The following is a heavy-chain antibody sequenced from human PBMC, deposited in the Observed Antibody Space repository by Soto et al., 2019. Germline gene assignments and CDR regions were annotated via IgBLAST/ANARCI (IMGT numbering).Heavy chain of an antibody. CDR2: IKPGGSDL. Sequence: EVQLVQSGAEVKKPGESLKISCKGAGYRLDGAWIGWVRQMPGKGLEWMGIIKPGGSDLRYSPSFRGQVTISADAAVNTAFLQWNSLKASDTAMYYCARQISYICDFWCQGTLVTVSS. CDR1: GYRLDGAW. CDR3: ARQISYICDF. V-gene: IGHV5-51*01. J-gene: IGHJ4*02. D-gene: IGHD1-26*01.